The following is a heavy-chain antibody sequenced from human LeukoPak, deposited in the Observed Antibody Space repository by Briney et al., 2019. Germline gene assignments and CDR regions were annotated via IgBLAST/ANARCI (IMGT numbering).Heavy chain of an antibody. J-gene: IGHJ3*02. Sequence: PGGSLRLSCAASGFTFSSYWMSWVRQAPGKGLEWVTNIKQDGSEKYYVDSVKGRFTISRDNAKNSLYLQMNSLRAEDTAVYYCARAGRGHAFDIWGQGTMVTVSS. D-gene: IGHD1-26*01. CDR3: ARAGRGHAFDI. CDR1: GFTFSSYW. CDR2: IKQDGSEK. V-gene: IGHV3-7*01.